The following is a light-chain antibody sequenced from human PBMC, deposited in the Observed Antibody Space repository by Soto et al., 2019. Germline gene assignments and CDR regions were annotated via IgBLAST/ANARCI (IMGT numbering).Light chain of an antibody. V-gene: IGLV2-14*01. CDR1: GSDVGRYNY. J-gene: IGLJ3*02. CDR3: SSFTSTTTPWV. Sequence: QSALTQPASVSGSPGQSITISCTGTGSDVGRYNYVSWYQHHPGKAPTVMIYEVSNRPSGVSNRFFGSKSGNTASLTISGLQAEDEADYYCSSFTSTTTPWVFGGGTQLTVL. CDR2: EVS.